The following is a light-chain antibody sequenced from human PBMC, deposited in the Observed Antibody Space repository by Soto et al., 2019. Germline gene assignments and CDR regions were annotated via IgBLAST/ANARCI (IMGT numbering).Light chain of an antibody. V-gene: IGLV2-14*01. Sequence: QSVLTQPASVSGSPGQSITISCTGTRDDVGGYNYVSWYHQYPGKAPKLMIYEVSYRPSGVSNRFSGSRSGHTASLSISGLQAEDEADYYCSAYTNIGTLVFGGGTKLTVL. J-gene: IGLJ3*02. CDR2: EVS. CDR3: SAYTNIGTLV. CDR1: RDDVGGYNY.